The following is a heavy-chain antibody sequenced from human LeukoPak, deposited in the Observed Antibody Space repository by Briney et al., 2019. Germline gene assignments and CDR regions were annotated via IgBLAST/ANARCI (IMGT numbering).Heavy chain of an antibody. D-gene: IGHD4-17*01. V-gene: IGHV3-48*03. CDR3: ARRTTGDDY. CDR2: ISSSGLTM. CDR1: GFTFSSYE. Sequence: GGSLRLSCAASGFTFSSYEMNWVRQAPGRGLEWVSYISSSGLTMYYADSVKGRFTISRDKAKNSLCLLMNSLRAEDTAVYYCARRTTGDDYWGEGTLVTVSS. J-gene: IGHJ4*02.